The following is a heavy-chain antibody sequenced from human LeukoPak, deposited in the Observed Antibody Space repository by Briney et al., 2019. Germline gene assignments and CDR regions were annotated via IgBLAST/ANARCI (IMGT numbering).Heavy chain of an antibody. CDR2: ISGSGGST. CDR1: GFTFSSYA. Sequence: GGSLRLSCAASGFTFSSYAMSWVRQAPGKGLEWVSAISGSGGSTYYADSVKGRFTTSRDNSKNTLYLQMNSLRAEDTAVYYCAKDTRYSGSYYFVFDYWGQGTLVTVSS. D-gene: IGHD1-26*01. V-gene: IGHV3-23*01. CDR3: AKDTRYSGSYYFVFDY. J-gene: IGHJ4*02.